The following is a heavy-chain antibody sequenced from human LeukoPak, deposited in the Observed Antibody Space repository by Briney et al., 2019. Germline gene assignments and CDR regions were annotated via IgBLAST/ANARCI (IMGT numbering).Heavy chain of an antibody. J-gene: IGHJ4*02. V-gene: IGHV1-18*01. CDR3: ARSDYDILTGSTISDY. Sequence: ASVKVSCKASGYTFTSYGISWVRQAPGQGLEWMGWISAYNGNTNYAQKLQGRVTMTTDTSTSTAYMELRSLRSDDTAVYYCARSDYDILTGSTISDYWGQGTLVTVSS. D-gene: IGHD3-9*01. CDR1: GYTFTSYG. CDR2: ISAYNGNT.